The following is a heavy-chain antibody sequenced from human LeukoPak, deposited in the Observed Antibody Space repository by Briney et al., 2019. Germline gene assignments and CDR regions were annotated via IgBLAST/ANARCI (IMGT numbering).Heavy chain of an antibody. D-gene: IGHD2-21*02. V-gene: IGHV5-51*01. Sequence: GEPLKISCKGSGYTFSRDWIAWVRQTPGKGLEWMGIIFPDDSETSYSSSFQGRVTISVDKSISTAYLQWSTLQASDTAIYYCAKAWNCGGDCYWGPFDHWGQGTLVAVSS. CDR1: GYTFSRDW. J-gene: IGHJ4*02. CDR2: IFPDDSET. CDR3: AKAWNCGGDCYWGPFDH.